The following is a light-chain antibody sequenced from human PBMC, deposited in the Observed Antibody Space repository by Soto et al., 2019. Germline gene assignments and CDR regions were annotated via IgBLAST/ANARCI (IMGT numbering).Light chain of an antibody. J-gene: IGLJ2*01. CDR1: NSNIGGNY. Sequence: QSVLTQPPSASGTPGQRVTISCSGSNSNIGGNYVYWYQQLPGTAPKLLIYRNNQRPSGVPDRISGSKSGTSASLAISGLRSEDEADYYCAAWDDSLSGRVVFGGGTKLTVL. CDR3: AAWDDSLSGRVV. CDR2: RNN. V-gene: IGLV1-47*01.